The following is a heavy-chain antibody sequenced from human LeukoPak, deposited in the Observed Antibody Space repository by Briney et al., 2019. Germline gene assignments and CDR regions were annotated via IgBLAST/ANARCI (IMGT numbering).Heavy chain of an antibody. J-gene: IGHJ4*02. Sequence: SETLSLTCTVSGGSISSYYWSWIRQPAGKGLEWIGRIYTSGSTNYNPSLKSRVTISLDTSKTQFSLKLSSVTAADTAVYYCARVSPTYYYGSGSYFDYWGQGTLVTVSS. CDR1: GGSISSYY. D-gene: IGHD3-10*01. CDR3: ARVSPTYYYGSGSYFDY. V-gene: IGHV4-4*07. CDR2: IYTSGST.